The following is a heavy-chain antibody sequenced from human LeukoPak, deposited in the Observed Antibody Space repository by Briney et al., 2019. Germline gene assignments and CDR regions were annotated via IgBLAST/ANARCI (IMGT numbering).Heavy chain of an antibody. D-gene: IGHD6-13*01. V-gene: IGHV4-38-2*02. CDR3: ARDRGQYRGSWFDY. CDR2: IYHSGNT. J-gene: IGHJ4*02. Sequence: PSETLSLTCTVSGYSVSSGYHWGWIRQPPGKGLEWIGTIYHSGNTYYNPSLKSRVTISVDTSKNQFSLKLSSVTAADTAVYYCARDRGQYRGSWFDYWGQGTLVTVSS. CDR1: GYSVSSGYH.